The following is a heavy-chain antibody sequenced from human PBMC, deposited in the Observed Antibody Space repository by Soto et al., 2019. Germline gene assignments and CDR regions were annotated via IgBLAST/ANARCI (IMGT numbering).Heavy chain of an antibody. CDR1: GYTFTSYD. CDR2: MNPNSGNT. V-gene: IGHV1-8*01. Sequence: QVQLVQSGAEVKKPGASVKVSCKASGYTFTSYDINWVRQATGQGLEWMGWMNPNSGNTGYAQKFQGRVTMTRNTSISTAYMELSRLRSEDTAVDYCARDGSGDSSGYYYRGDWFDRWGQGTLVTVSS. CDR3: ARDGSGDSSGYYYRGDWFDR. J-gene: IGHJ5*02. D-gene: IGHD3-22*01.